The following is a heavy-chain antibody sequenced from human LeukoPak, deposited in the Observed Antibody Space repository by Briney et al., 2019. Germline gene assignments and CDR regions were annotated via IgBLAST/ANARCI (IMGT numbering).Heavy chain of an antibody. J-gene: IGHJ4*01. Sequence: PGGSLRLSCAASGFTFNTYWMHWVRQAPGKGLVWVSRIRSDGSSTSYAGSVRGRFTISRDNAKNTLYLQMNSLRAEDTAVYYCAGVLGVRDLAYFDYWGHGTLVTVSS. D-gene: IGHD3-10*01. CDR3: AGVLGVRDLAYFDY. V-gene: IGHV3-74*01. CDR1: GFTFNTYW. CDR2: IRSDGSST.